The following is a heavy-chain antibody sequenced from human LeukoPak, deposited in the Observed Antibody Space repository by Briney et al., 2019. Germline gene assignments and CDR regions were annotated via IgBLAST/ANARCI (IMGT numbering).Heavy chain of an antibody. V-gene: IGHV3-30*02. J-gene: IGHJ6*03. CDR2: IRYDGSNK. Sequence: SGGSLRPSCAASGFTFSSYGMHWVRQAPGKGLEWVAFIRYDGSNKYYADSVKGRFTISRDNSKNTLYLQMNSLRAEDTAVYYCAKVEYQLLSDYYYYMDVWGKGTTVTISS. CDR3: AKVEYQLLSDYYYYMDV. D-gene: IGHD2-2*01. CDR1: GFTFSSYG.